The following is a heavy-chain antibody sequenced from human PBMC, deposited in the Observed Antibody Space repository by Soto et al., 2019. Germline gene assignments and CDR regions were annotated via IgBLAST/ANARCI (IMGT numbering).Heavy chain of an antibody. CDR2: IYYSGST. CDR3: ARDGDYNPVLYY. Sequence: QVQLQESGPGLVTPSQTLSLTCTVSGGSIRSGGYYWSWIRQHPGKGLEWIGYIYYSGSTYYNPSLQSRVTISVDTSKNQFSLKLSSVTAADTAVYYCARDGDYNPVLYYWGQGTLVTVSS. CDR1: GGSIRSGGYY. D-gene: IGHD4-17*01. V-gene: IGHV4-31*03. J-gene: IGHJ4*02.